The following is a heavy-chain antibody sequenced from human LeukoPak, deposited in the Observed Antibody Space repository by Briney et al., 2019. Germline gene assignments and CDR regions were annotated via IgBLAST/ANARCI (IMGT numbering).Heavy chain of an antibody. CDR2: IYYSGST. CDR1: GGSISSSSYY. J-gene: IGHJ6*03. Sequence: PSETLSLTCTVSGGSISSSSYYWGWIRQPPGKGLEWIGSIYYSGSTYYNPSLKSRVTISVDTSKNQFSLKLSSVTAADTAVYYCARPRLGRYYYMDIWGKGTTVTVS. V-gene: IGHV4-39*01. CDR3: ARPRLGRYYYMDI.